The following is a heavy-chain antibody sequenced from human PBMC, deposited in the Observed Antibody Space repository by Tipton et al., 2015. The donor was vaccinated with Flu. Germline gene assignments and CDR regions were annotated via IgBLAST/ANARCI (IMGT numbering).Heavy chain of an antibody. D-gene: IGHD2-15*01. Sequence: TLSLTCTVSGGSISSYYWSWIRQPPGKGLERIGYIYYSGSTNYNPSLKSRVTISVDTSKNQFSLKLSSVTAADTAVYYCARGIGQDLYYYYGMDVWGQGTTVTVSS. CDR1: GGSISSYY. CDR2: IYYSGST. J-gene: IGHJ6*02. CDR3: ARGIGQDLYYYYGMDV. V-gene: IGHV4-59*01.